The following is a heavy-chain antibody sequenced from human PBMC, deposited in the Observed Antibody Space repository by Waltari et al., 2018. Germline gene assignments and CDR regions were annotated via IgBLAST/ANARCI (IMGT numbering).Heavy chain of an antibody. V-gene: IGHV4-38-2*02. CDR1: GYSISSGYY. Sequence: QVQLQESGPGLVKPSETLSLTCAVSGYSISSGYYWGWRRQPPGRGLEWIGSIYHSGSTYYNPSLKSRVTISVDTSKNQFSLKLSSVTAADTAVYYCARDTYIVVVPAASRWFDPWGQGTLVTVSS. CDR3: ARDTYIVVVPAASRWFDP. D-gene: IGHD2-2*01. J-gene: IGHJ5*02. CDR2: IYHSGST.